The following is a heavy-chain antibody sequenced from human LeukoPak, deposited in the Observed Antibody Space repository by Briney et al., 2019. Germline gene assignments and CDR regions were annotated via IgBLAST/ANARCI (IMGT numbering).Heavy chain of an antibody. CDR2: ISGSGGST. J-gene: IGHJ4*02. CDR1: GFPFSSYA. Sequence: PGGSLRLSCEASGFPFSSYAMNWVPQAPGKGLEWFSTISGSGGSTYYADSVKGRFTISRDKSKNTVYLQMNSLRVEDTAVYYCAKGGSPSCYSSSGYWGQGTLVTVSS. V-gene: IGHV3-23*01. D-gene: IGHD2-2*01. CDR3: AKGGSPSCYSSSGY.